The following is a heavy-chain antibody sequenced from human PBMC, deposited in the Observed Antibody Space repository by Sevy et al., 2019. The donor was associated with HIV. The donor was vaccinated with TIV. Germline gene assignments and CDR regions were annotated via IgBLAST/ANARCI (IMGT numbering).Heavy chain of an antibody. V-gene: IGHV3-74*01. Sequence: GGSLRLSCAASGFTFSSYWMHWVRQAPGKGLVWVSRIKSDGSSTSYADSVKGRFTISRDNAKNTLYLQMNSLRAEDTAVYYCAREEGGSYYDYWGQGTLVTVSS. CDR2: IKSDGSST. CDR3: AREEGGSYYDY. CDR1: GFTFSSYW. D-gene: IGHD1-26*01. J-gene: IGHJ4*02.